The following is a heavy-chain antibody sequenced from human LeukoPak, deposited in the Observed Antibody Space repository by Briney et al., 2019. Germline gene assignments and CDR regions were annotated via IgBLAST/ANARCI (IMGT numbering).Heavy chain of an antibody. J-gene: IGHJ4*02. Sequence: PGGSLRLSCAVSGFTVSSNYMSWVRQAPGKGLEWVSVIYSGGSTYYADSVKGRFTISRDNSKNTLYLQMNSLRAEDTAVYYCAREFGYYRYFDYWGQGTLVTVSS. CDR1: GFTVSSNY. D-gene: IGHD1-26*01. CDR2: IYSGGST. V-gene: IGHV3-53*01. CDR3: AREFGYYRYFDY.